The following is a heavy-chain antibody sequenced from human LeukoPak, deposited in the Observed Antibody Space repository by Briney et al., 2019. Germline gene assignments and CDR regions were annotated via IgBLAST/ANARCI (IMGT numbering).Heavy chain of an antibody. D-gene: IGHD2-2*01. V-gene: IGHV1-69*01. CDR3: AREPYCSSTSCWYNWFDP. CDR2: IIPIFGTA. CDR1: GGTFSSYA. Sequence: SSVKVSCKASGGTFSSYAISWVRQAPGQGLEWMGGIIPIFGTANYAQKFQGRVTITADESTSTAYMELSSLRSEDTAVYYCAREPYCSSTSCWYNWFDPWGQGTLLTVSS. J-gene: IGHJ5*02.